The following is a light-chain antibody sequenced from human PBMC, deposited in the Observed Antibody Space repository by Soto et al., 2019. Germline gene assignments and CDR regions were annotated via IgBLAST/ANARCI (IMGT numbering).Light chain of an antibody. CDR2: AAS. V-gene: IGKV1-39*01. CDR1: QDINTF. Sequence: DIQMKQSPSTLSASVGDRVTITCRASQDINTFLAWYQQKPGKAPKLLIYAASSLQSGVPTRFSGSGSGTDFTLTISSLQPEDFATYYCQQTYTTPEITFGQGTRLEIK. CDR3: QQTYTTPEIT. J-gene: IGKJ5*01.